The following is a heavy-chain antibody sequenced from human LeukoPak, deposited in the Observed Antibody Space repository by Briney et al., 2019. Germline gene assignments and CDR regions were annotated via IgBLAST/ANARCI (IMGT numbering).Heavy chain of an antibody. V-gene: IGHV4-34*01. J-gene: IGHJ4*02. CDR3: ARQLLDCSGGSCYSEGVDY. CDR2: INHSGST. D-gene: IGHD2-15*01. CDR1: GGSFSGYY. Sequence: PSETLSLTCAVYGGSFSGYYWSWIRQPPGKGLEWIGEINHSGSTNYNPSLKSRVTISVDTPKNQFSLKLSSVTAADTAVYYCARQLLDCSGGSCYSEGVDYWGQGTLVTVSS.